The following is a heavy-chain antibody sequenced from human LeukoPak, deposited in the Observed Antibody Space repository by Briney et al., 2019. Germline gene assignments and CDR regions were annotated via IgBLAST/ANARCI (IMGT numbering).Heavy chain of an antibody. J-gene: IGHJ3*02. V-gene: IGHV3-30-3*01. CDR1: GFTFSSYA. Sequence: GRSLRLSCAASGFTFSSYAMHWVRQAPGKGLEWVAVISYDGSNKYYADSVKGRFTISRDNSKNTLYLQMNSLRAEDTAVYYCARFVEPGDAFDIWGQGTMVTVSP. CDR3: ARFVEPGDAFDI. D-gene: IGHD5-24*01. CDR2: ISYDGSNK.